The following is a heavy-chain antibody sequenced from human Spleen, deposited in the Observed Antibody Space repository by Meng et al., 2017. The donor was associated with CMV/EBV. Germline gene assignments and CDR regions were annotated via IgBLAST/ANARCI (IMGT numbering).Heavy chain of an antibody. J-gene: IGHJ3*02. CDR1: GFSVSSNH. CDR3: ARGGSTDAFDI. Sequence: ESLKISCAAAGFSVSSNHMSWVRQAPGKGLEWVAVIYRGGSTYYADSVKGRFTFSRDNSENTLYLQMTSLRADDTAVYFCARGGSTDAFDIWGQGTMVTVSS. D-gene: IGHD5/OR15-5a*01. CDR2: IYRGGST. V-gene: IGHV3-53*01.